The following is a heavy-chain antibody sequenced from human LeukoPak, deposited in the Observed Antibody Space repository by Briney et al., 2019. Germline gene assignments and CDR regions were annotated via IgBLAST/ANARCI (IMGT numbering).Heavy chain of an antibody. J-gene: IGHJ6*02. CDR3: ARGYCSSTSCYLYYYYGMDV. CDR2: INHSGST. V-gene: IGHV4-34*01. D-gene: IGHD2-2*01. CDR1: GGSFSGYY. Sequence: PSETLSLTCAVYGGSFSGYYWSWMRQPPGKGLEWIGEINHSGSTNYNPSLKSRVTISVDTSKNQFSLKLSSVTAADTAVYYCARGYCSSTSCYLYYYYGMDVWGQGTTVTVSS.